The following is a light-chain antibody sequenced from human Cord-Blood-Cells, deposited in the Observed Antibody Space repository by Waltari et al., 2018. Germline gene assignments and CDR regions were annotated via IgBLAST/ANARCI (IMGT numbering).Light chain of an antibody. Sequence: QSALTQPASVSGSPGQSITISCTGTSSDVGSYNLVSWYQQHPGKAPKHMIYEGSKRPSGVSNRFSGSKSGNTASLTISGLQAEDEADYYCCSYAGSTVFGGGTKLTVL. V-gene: IGLV2-23*01. J-gene: IGLJ3*02. CDR2: EGS. CDR1: SSDVGSYNL. CDR3: CSYAGSTV.